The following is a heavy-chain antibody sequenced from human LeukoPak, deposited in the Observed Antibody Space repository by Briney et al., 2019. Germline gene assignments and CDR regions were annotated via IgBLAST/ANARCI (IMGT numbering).Heavy chain of an antibody. CDR2: TSGNGAKT. D-gene: IGHD6-19*01. CDR1: GFIFSSYA. CDR3: AKDSGWPFDY. Sequence: GGSLRFSCAASGFIFSSYALSWVRQAPGKGLEWVSATSGNGAKTYYADSVKGRFTISRDNSKNTLYLQMNSLRAEDTAVYYCAKDSGWPFDYWGQGTLVTVSS. V-gene: IGHV3-23*01. J-gene: IGHJ4*02.